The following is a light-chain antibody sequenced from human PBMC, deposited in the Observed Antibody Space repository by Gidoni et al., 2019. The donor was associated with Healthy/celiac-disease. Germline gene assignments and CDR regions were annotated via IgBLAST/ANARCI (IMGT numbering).Light chain of an antibody. J-gene: IGKJ1*01. CDR2: DAS. Sequence: DIQMTQSPSTLSASVGDRVTITCRASQSISSWLAWYQQKPGKDPKLLIYDASSLESGVPSRFSGSGSGTEFTLTISSLQPDDFATYYCQQYNSYSTFGQGTKVEIK. CDR3: QQYNSYST. V-gene: IGKV1-5*01. CDR1: QSISSW.